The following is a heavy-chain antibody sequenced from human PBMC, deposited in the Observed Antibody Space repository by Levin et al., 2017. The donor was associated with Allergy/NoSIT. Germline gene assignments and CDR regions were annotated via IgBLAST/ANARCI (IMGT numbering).Heavy chain of an antibody. V-gene: IGHV4-4*02. CDR3: VRGGIIAKVDN. D-gene: IGHD3-16*02. CDR1: GGSISSSNW. Sequence: SETLSLTCTVFGGSISSSNWWSWVRQTPGKGLEWIGEISHNGAANYNPSLKGRLTMSVDKSRNQFSLRLISVTAADTAVYYCVRGGIIAKVDNWGQGTLVTVSS. CDR2: ISHNGAA. J-gene: IGHJ4*02.